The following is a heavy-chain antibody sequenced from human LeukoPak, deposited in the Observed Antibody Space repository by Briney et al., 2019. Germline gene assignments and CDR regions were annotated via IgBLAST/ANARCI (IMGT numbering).Heavy chain of an antibody. CDR2: TSGSGGST. J-gene: IGHJ4*02. CDR1: GFTFSTYG. CDR3: ARGGLGSAFDN. V-gene: IGHV3-23*01. Sequence: GGSLRLSCAASGFTFSTYGMSWVRQAPGKGLECFSVTSGSGGSTYSADSVKGRFTISRDNTKNTLYLQMNSLRTEDTAVYYCARGGLGSAFDNWGQGTLVTVSS. D-gene: IGHD6-19*01.